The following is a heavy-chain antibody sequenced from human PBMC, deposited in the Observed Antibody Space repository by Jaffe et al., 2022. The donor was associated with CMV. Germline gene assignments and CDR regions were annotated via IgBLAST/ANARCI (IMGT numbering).Heavy chain of an antibody. D-gene: IGHD6-13*01. V-gene: IGHV3-49*04. Sequence: EAQLVESGGGLVQPGRSLRISCAGSGFAFGDYAINWVRQAPGKGLEWLGFIRTQPYGATTDYAASVKGRFTIFRDDSKSIAYLQMNSLKSEDTANYFCSRYSLSDILFTFDNWGQGTLVTVSS. CDR2: IRTQPYGATT. J-gene: IGHJ4*02. CDR3: SRYSLSDILFTFDN. CDR1: GFAFGDYA.